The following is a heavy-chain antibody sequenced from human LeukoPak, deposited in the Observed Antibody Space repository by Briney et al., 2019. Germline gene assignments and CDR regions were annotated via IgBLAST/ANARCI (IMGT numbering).Heavy chain of an antibody. J-gene: IGHJ5*02. D-gene: IGHD6-19*01. V-gene: IGHV4-59*08. Sequence: SETLSLTCTVSGGSISSYYWSWIRQPPGKGLEWIGYIYYSGSTNYNPSLKSRVTISVDTSKNQFSLKLSSVTAADTAVYYCARSPSSGWYWDWFDPWGQGTLVTVSS. CDR2: IYYSGST. CDR3: ARSPSSGWYWDWFDP. CDR1: GGSISSYY.